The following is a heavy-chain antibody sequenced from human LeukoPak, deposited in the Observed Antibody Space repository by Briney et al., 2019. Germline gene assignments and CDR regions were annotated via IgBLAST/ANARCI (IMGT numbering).Heavy chain of an antibody. J-gene: IGHJ4*02. D-gene: IGHD1-7*01. CDR2: ITWNSDNM. V-gene: IGHV3-9*01. Sequence: GGSLRLSCAASGFTFDDYAMHWVRQAPGKGLEWVSGITWNSDNMDYADSVRGRFTISRDNAKNSLYLQMNSLRAEDTALYYCARARGNSYFDDWGQGTLVTVSS. CDR3: ARARGNSYFDD. CDR1: GFTFDDYA.